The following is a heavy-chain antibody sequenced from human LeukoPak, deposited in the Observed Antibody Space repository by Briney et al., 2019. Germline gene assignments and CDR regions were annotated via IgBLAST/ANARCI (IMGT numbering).Heavy chain of an antibody. V-gene: IGHV3-33*01. J-gene: IGHJ2*01. Sequence: GGSLRLSCAASGFTFSSYGMHWVRQAPGKGLEWVAVIWYDGSNKYYADSVKGRFTISRDNSKNTLYLQMNSLRAEDTAVYYCARELISTTWRGNRSYFDLWGRGTLVTASS. CDR2: IWYDGSNK. CDR1: GFTFSSYG. D-gene: IGHD1-1*01. CDR3: ARELISTTWRGNRSYFDL.